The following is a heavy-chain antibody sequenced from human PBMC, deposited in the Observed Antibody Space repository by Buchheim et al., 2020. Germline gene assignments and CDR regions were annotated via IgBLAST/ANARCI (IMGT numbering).Heavy chain of an antibody. J-gene: IGHJ5*02. D-gene: IGHD4-17*01. CDR1: GLSISDYH. V-gene: IGHV3-11*01. Sequence: QVQLVESGGGLVKPGGSLRLYCAASGLSISDYHMSWIRQAPGKGLEWVSHISSSGRTISYADSVRGRFTISRDNAKNSLYLQMKSLRAEDTALYYCARDVYGDSSPGFDPWGKGTL. CDR2: ISSSGRTI. CDR3: ARDVYGDSSPGFDP.